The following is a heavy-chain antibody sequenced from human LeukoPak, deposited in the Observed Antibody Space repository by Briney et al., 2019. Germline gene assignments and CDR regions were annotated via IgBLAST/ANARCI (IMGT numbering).Heavy chain of an antibody. CDR3: ARGQVKQLVSYYYYGMDV. CDR2: ISSSSSYI. D-gene: IGHD6-13*01. Sequence: GGSLRLSCSASGFTFSSYSMNWVRQAPGKGLEWVSSISSSSSYIYYADSVKGRFTISRDNAKNSLYLQMNSLRAEDTAVYYCARGQVKQLVSYYYYGMDVWGQGTTVTASS. CDR1: GFTFSSYS. V-gene: IGHV3-21*01. J-gene: IGHJ6*02.